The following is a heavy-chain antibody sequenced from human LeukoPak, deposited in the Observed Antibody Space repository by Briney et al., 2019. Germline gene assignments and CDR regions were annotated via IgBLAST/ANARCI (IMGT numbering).Heavy chain of an antibody. Sequence: GGSLRLSCAASGFTFSNYWMHWVRQAPGKGLVWVSHINTDGSSISYADSVKGRFTISRDNAENTLNPQMNSLRAEDTAVYYCARDLGQYYDTSDNWFDPWGQGTLVTVSS. CDR3: ARDLGQYYDTSDNWFDP. J-gene: IGHJ5*02. V-gene: IGHV3-74*01. CDR1: GFTFSNYW. D-gene: IGHD3-22*01. CDR2: INTDGSSI.